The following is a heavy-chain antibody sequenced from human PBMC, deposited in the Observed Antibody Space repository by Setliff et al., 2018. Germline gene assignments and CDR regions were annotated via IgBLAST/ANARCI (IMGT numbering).Heavy chain of an antibody. J-gene: IGHJ4*02. D-gene: IGHD3-9*01. CDR3: ACPDILTGLYDY. V-gene: IGHV3-11*04. CDR2: ISSSGSTI. Sequence: GESLKISCAASGFTFSDYYMNWVRQAPGKGLEWVSYISSSGSTIYYADSVKGRFTISRDNAKNSLYLQMNSLRAEDTAVYYCACPDILTGLYDYWGQGTLVTVSS. CDR1: GFTFSDYY.